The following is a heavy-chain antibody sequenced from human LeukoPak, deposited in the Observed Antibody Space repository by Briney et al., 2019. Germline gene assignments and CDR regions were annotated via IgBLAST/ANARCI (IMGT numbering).Heavy chain of an antibody. D-gene: IGHD4-11*01. CDR1: GFTFSHYG. CDR2: IWNDGSNK. V-gene: IGHV3-33*06. CDR3: AKDAQRGFDYSNSLES. Sequence: GGSLRLSCATSGFTFSHYGMHWVRQAPGKGLEWVAVIWNDGSNKYYGDSVKGRFTISRDNSQHTLYLQMNSLRVEDTAVYYCAKDAQRGFDYSNSLESWGQGTLVTVSS. J-gene: IGHJ5*01.